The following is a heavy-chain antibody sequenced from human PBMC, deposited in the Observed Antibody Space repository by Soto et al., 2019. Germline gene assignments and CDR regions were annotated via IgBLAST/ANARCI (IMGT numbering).Heavy chain of an antibody. D-gene: IGHD3-22*01. CDR1: GDTFSTYS. CDR3: ARERSRYDRSGYYRSDD. V-gene: IGHV1-69*08. CDR2: IIPILGTP. J-gene: IGHJ4*02. Sequence: GASVKVSCKVSGDTFSTYSISWVRQAPGQGLVWLGGIIPILGTPSYAQRFQDRITITANKATTTAYMELSSLRSEDTAVYYCARERSRYDRSGYYRSDDWGQGTLVTVSS.